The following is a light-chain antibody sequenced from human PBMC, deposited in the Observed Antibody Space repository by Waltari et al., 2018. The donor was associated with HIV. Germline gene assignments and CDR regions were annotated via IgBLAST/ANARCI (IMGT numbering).Light chain of an antibody. Sequence: QSVLSQPPSPSGTPGQTITISCSGSRPNVRSHNVYWYQHIPPTAPKLIIYNTDQRPSGGPARFSASKTGTSASLAISGLQPGDEGLYYCGTWDADLDGPVFGGGTKVTVL. CDR1: RPNVRSHN. CDR3: GTWDADLDGPV. J-gene: IGLJ3*02. V-gene: IGLV1-44*01. CDR2: NTD.